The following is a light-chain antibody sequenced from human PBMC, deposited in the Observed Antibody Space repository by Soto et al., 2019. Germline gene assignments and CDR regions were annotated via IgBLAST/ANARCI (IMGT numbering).Light chain of an antibody. Sequence: EIVLTQSPGTLSLSPGERATLSCRASQSLNSFYLAWYQQKPGQAPRLLIYGSSNRATGIPDRFSGSGSGTDFTLTISRLDPEDFAVYYSQQYDISPRTFGQGTKVDIK. V-gene: IGKV3-20*01. CDR1: QSLNSFY. CDR2: GSS. J-gene: IGKJ1*01. CDR3: QQYDISPRT.